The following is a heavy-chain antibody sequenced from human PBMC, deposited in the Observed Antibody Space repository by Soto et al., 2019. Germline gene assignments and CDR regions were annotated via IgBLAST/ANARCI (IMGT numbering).Heavy chain of an antibody. Sequence: QVQLQESGPGLVRPSETLSLSCTVSGASITTYSWNWIRQSPGKGLEWIGNVFYSVSSDSNPSLKSRVTVSVDTSKNQVSLRLRSGTAADTAVYYCARGGRQYSDFLFRPQVVGAFDIWGQGTPVTVSS. D-gene: IGHD3-9*01. CDR3: ARGGRQYSDFLFRPQVVGAFDI. CDR1: GASITTYS. CDR2: VFYSVSS. J-gene: IGHJ3*02. V-gene: IGHV4-59*01.